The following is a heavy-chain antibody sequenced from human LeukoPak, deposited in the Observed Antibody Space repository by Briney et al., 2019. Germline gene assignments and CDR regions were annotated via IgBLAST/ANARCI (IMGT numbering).Heavy chain of an antibody. V-gene: IGHV3-23*01. CDR3: ARTSVWVYDFDY. CDR2: ISGSGGST. D-gene: IGHD2-8*01. J-gene: IGHJ4*02. CDR1: GFTFSSYA. Sequence: GGSLRLSCAASGFTFSSYAMSWVRQAPGKGLEWVSAISGSGGSTYYADSVKGRFTISRDNSKNTLYLQMNSLRAEDTAVYYCARTSVWVYDFDYWGQGTLVTVSS.